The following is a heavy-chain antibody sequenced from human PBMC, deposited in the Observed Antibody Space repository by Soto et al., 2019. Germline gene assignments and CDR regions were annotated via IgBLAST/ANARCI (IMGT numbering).Heavy chain of an antibody. CDR2: ISYDVTNK. Sequence: GGSLRLSCASSGFSFSSYGMHWVRQAPGKGLEWVAVISYDVTNKYYADSVKGRFTISRDNSKNTLYLQMNSLRAEDTAVYYCAKDLRIAVAGTDYFDSWGQGTLVTVSS. CDR3: AKDLRIAVAGTDYFDS. J-gene: IGHJ4*02. CDR1: GFSFSSYG. V-gene: IGHV3-30*18. D-gene: IGHD6-19*01.